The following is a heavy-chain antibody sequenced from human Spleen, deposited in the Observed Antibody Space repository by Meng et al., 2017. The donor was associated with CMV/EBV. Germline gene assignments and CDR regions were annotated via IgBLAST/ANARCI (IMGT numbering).Heavy chain of an antibody. CDR3: ARDVPSSSWYVGFDY. CDR2: IKQDGSEK. CDR1: GFTFCSYW. Sequence: GESLKISCGASGFTFCSYWMSWVRQAPGKGLEWVANIKQDGSEKYYVDSVKGRFTISRDNAKNSLYLQMNSLRAEDTAVYYCARDVPSSSWYVGFDYWGQGTLVTVSS. D-gene: IGHD6-13*01. J-gene: IGHJ4*02. V-gene: IGHV3-7*01.